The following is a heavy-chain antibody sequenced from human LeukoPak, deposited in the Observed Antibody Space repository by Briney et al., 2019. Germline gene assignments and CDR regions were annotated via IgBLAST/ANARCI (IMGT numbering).Heavy chain of an antibody. V-gene: IGHV3-23*01. CDR2: ISVSGGST. J-gene: IGHJ4*02. CDR3: AKDKDYGDYVLDY. D-gene: IGHD4-17*01. Sequence: GGSLRLSCAASGFAFSSYAMSWVRQAPGKGLEWVSAISVSGGSTYYADSVKGRFTVSRDNSKNTLYLQMNSLRAEDTAVYYCAKDKDYGDYVLDYRGQGTLVTVSS. CDR1: GFAFSSYA.